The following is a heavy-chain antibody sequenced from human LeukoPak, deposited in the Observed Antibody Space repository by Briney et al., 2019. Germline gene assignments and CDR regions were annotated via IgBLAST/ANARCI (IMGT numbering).Heavy chain of an antibody. Sequence: RGESLKISCKGSGYGSGYSFTSHWIAWVRQMPGKGLEWLGNVYPGDFRTEYSPSFRGRVTISLDKSITTAYLQLNSLQAADIAMYYCTRGRYSNGADSFDMWGQGTMVTVSS. D-gene: IGHD5-18*01. V-gene: IGHV5-51*01. CDR1: GYSFTSHW. J-gene: IGHJ3*02. CDR2: VYPGDFRT. CDR3: TRGRYSNGADSFDM.